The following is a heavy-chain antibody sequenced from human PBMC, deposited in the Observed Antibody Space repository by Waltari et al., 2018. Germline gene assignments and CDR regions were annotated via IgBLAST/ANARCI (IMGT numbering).Heavy chain of an antibody. CDR2: IKSTVDGGTT. J-gene: IGHJ3*01. Sequence: EVQLVESGGGLVKPGGSLRLSCSASGFPFSKAWMNWMRQAPGKGLEWVGRIKSTVDGGTTDYAAPGQGRFTISRDDSKNTLYLQMSSLRTEDTAVYYCLFVDTALIIPDVFDLWGQGTLVTVSS. D-gene: IGHD5-18*01. CDR1: GFPFSKAW. V-gene: IGHV3-15*01. CDR3: LFVDTALIIPDVFDL.